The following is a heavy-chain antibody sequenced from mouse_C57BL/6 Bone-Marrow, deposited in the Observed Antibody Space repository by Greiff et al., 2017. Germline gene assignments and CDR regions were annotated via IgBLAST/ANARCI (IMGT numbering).Heavy chain of an antibody. V-gene: IGHV8-8*01. Sequence: QVQLKESGPGILQPSQTLSLTCSFSGFSLSTFGMGVGWLRQPSGQGLEWLAHIWWDDDKYYNPALKSRLTISKDTSKNQVFLKIANVDTTDSATYYCARSYYGSSSWFAYWGQGTLVTVSA. CDR2: IWWDDDK. CDR1: GFSLSTFGMG. J-gene: IGHJ3*01. D-gene: IGHD1-1*01. CDR3: ARSYYGSSSWFAY.